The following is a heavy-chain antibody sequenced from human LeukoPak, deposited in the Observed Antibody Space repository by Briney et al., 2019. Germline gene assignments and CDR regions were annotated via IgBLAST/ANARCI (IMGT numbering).Heavy chain of an antibody. CDR2: INHSGST. J-gene: IGHJ4*02. Sequence: SETLSLTCTVSGGSISSYYWSWIRQPPGKGLEWIGEINHSGSTNYNPSLKSRVTISVDTSKNQFSLKLSSVTAADTAVYYCARTFSSWYASFDYWGQGTLVTVSS. CDR3: ARTFSSWYASFDY. CDR1: GGSISSYY. D-gene: IGHD6-13*01. V-gene: IGHV4-34*01.